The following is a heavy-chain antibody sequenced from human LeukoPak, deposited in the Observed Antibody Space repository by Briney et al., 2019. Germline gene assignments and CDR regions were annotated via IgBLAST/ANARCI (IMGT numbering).Heavy chain of an antibody. V-gene: IGHV4-59*01. CDR1: GGSISSYY. CDR2: IYYSGST. CDR3: ARAGLDTAMATAWTMDY. J-gene: IGHJ4*02. Sequence: SETLSLTCTVSGGSISSYYWSWIRQPPGKGLEWIGYIYYSGSTNYNPSFKSRVTISVDTSKNQFSLKLSSVTAADTAVYYCARAGLDTAMATAWTMDYWGQGTLVTVSS. D-gene: IGHD5-18*01.